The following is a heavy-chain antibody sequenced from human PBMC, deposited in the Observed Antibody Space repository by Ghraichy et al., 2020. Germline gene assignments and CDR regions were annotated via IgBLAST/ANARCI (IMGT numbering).Heavy chain of an antibody. CDR3: ARDNNWFDP. Sequence: SETLSLTCTVSGGSISNYYWSWIRQSPGKGLEWIGYIYASGSSNYNPSLQSRVTISVDTSKNQFSLNLSSVTAADTAVYYCARDNNWFDPWGQGTLVTVSS. V-gene: IGHV4-4*09. CDR2: IYASGSS. CDR1: GGSISNYY. J-gene: IGHJ5*02.